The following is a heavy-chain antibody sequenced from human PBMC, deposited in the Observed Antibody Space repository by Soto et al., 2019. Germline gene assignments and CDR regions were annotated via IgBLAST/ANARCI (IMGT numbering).Heavy chain of an antibody. CDR2: ISSSSSYI. J-gene: IGHJ5*02. CDR3: ARAVSSSWKRVGSNWFDP. Sequence: PGGSLRLSCAASGFTFSSYSMNWVRQAPGKGLEWVSSISSSSSYIYYADSVKGRFTISRDNAKNSLYLQMNSLRAEDTAVYYCARAVSSSWKRVGSNWFDPWGQGTLVTVSS. V-gene: IGHV3-21*01. D-gene: IGHD6-6*01. CDR1: GFTFSSYS.